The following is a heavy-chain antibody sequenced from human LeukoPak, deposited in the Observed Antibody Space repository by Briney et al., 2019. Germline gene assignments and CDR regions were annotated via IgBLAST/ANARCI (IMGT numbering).Heavy chain of an antibody. CDR3: TSGVDYYDSSGYAY. D-gene: IGHD3-22*01. CDR2: IKSRTDGGTT. Sequence: GGSLRLSCAASGFTFSNAWMNWVRQAPGKRLEWVGRIKSRTDGGTTDYAAPVKGRFTISRDDSYNTLYLQMNSLKTEDTAVYYCTSGVDYYDSSGYAYWGQGTLVTVSS. V-gene: IGHV3-15*01. CDR1: GFTFSNAW. J-gene: IGHJ4*02.